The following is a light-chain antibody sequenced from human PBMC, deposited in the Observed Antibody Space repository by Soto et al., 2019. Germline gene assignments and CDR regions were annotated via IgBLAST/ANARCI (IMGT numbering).Light chain of an antibody. CDR1: QSLTSY. CDR2: GIS. J-gene: IGKJ4*01. CDR3: QQYNIWPLT. Sequence: IVITQSPATLSVPPGETATLSCRARQSLTSYLAWYQQKPDQAPRLLIYGISTRATDIPARFSGSGSGTEFTLTISSLQSEDFAVYYCQQYNIWPLTFGGGSKVDIK. V-gene: IGKV3-15*01.